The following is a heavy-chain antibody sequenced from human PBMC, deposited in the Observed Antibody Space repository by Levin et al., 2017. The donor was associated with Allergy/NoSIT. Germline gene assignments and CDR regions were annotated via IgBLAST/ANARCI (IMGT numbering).Heavy chain of an antibody. CDR1: GFTFSSYR. CDR2: INSDGSST. J-gene: IGHJ6*02. CDR3: ARASGFYYYGMDV. Sequence: GESLKISCAASGFTFSSYRMHWVRQAPGKGLVWVSRINSDGSSTSYADSVKGRFTISRDNAKNTLYLQMNSLRAEDTAVYYCARASGFYYYGMDVWGQGTTVTVSS. D-gene: IGHD6-6*01. V-gene: IGHV3-74*01.